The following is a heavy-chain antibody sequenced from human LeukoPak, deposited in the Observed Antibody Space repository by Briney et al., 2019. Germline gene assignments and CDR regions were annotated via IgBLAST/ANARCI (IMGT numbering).Heavy chain of an antibody. J-gene: IGHJ2*01. D-gene: IGHD4-11*01. CDR3: ARDSIMLTSAGYFDL. CDR1: GFSVSGNY. CDR2: INTDDNS. V-gene: IGHV3-53*01. Sequence: GGSLRLSCAVSGFSVSGNYMSWVRQAPGKGLEWVSIINTDDNSYYSESVKGRSTTSRDNSKNSVSLEMNSLRAEDTAVYYCARDSIMLTSAGYFDLWGRGTLVTVSS.